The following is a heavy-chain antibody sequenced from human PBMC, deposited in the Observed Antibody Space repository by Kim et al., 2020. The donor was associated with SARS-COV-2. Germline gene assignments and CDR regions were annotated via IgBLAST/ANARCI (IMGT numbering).Heavy chain of an antibody. CDR3: ARDLDRWELLRGWFDP. CDR2: IIPIFGTA. V-gene: IGHV1-69*13. Sequence: SVKVSCKASGGTFSSYAISWVRQAPGQGLEWMGGIIPIFGTANYAQKFQGRVTITADESTSTAYMELSSLRSEDTAVYYCARDLDRWELLRGWFDPWGQGSLVTVSS. J-gene: IGHJ5*02. D-gene: IGHD1-26*01. CDR1: GGTFSSYA.